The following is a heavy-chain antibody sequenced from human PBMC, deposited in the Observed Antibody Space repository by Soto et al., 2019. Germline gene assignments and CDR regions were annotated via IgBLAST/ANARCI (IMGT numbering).Heavy chain of an antibody. CDR2: IRKDGSQR. CDR3: ARDVSPGSSGLYFEAFDI. J-gene: IGHJ3*02. Sequence: EVQLVESGGGLVQPGGSLTLSCAASEFAFSSYWMTWVRQAPGKGLEWVANIRKDGSQRSYLDSVRGRFTISRENSKNSLYLQMNSLRAEDTALYFCARDVSPGSSGLYFEAFDIWGQGTMVTVSS. D-gene: IGHD6-25*01. CDR1: EFAFSSYW. V-gene: IGHV3-7*05.